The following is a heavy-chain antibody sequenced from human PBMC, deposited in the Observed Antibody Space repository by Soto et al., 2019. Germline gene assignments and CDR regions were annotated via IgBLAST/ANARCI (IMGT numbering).Heavy chain of an antibody. CDR3: ARSKNGRGYDRAVTIRGPSSFDS. CDR1: GYSFTSYW. V-gene: IGHV5-51*01. Sequence: GESLKISCKGSGYSFTSYWIGWVRQMPGKGLEWMGIIYPGDSDTRYSPSFQGQVTISADKSISTAYLQWSSLKASDTAMYYCARSKNGRGYDRAVTIRGPSSFDSWGQGTLVTVSS. CDR2: IYPGDSDT. J-gene: IGHJ4*02. D-gene: IGHD5-12*01.